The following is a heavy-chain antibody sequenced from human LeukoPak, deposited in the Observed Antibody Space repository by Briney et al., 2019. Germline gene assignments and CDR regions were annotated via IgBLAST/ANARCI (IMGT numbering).Heavy chain of an antibody. D-gene: IGHD1-26*01. CDR2: INPNSGGT. J-gene: IGHJ6*03. CDR1: GYTFTGYY. V-gene: IGHV1-2*02. Sequence: GASVKVSCKASGYTFTGYYIHWVRQAPGQGLEWMGWINPNSGGTNYAQKFQGRVTMTRDTSISTAYTDLSRLRSDDTAVYYCARDPRWDDPYYYYYMDVWGKGTTVTVSS. CDR3: ARDPRWDDPYYYYYMDV.